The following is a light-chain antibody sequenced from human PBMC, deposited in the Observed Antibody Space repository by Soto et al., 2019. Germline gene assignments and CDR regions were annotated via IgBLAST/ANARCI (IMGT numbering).Light chain of an antibody. Sequence: EIVMTQSPATLSASPGERATLSCRASQSVSSSLAWYQQKPGQAPRLLIYFASTRATGIPARISGSGSGTEFTLTISSLQSEDFAVYYCQQYKNWPMTFGQGTKVEIK. CDR2: FAS. CDR1: QSVSSS. V-gene: IGKV3-15*01. J-gene: IGKJ1*01. CDR3: QQYKNWPMT.